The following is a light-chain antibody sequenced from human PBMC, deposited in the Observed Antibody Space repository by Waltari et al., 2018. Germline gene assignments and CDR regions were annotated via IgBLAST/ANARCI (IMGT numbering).Light chain of an antibody. Sequence: SYELTQPPSVSVAPGQTARITCDGDKIGSKSVHWYQHKPGQPPVLVVFDDGGRPSGIPERFSGSNSGNTAALTISRVDAGDEAEYYCQVWDSGSDHYVFGTVTKVTVL. J-gene: IGLJ1*01. CDR3: QVWDSGSDHYV. V-gene: IGLV3-21*02. CDR2: DDG. CDR1: KIGSKS.